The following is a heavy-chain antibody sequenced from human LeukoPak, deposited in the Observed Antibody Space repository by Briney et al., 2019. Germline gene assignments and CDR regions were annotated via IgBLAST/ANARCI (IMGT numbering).Heavy chain of an antibody. J-gene: IGHJ5*02. CDR2: IYYSGST. Sequence: TSETLSLTCTVSGGSISSSSYYWGWIRQPPGKGLEWIGSIYYSGSTYYNPSLKSRVTISVDTSKNQFSLKLSPVTAADTAVYYCARPHYYGSGSHIPLNWFDPWGQGTLVTVSS. V-gene: IGHV4-39*01. D-gene: IGHD3-10*01. CDR3: ARPHYYGSGSHIPLNWFDP. CDR1: GGSISSSSYY.